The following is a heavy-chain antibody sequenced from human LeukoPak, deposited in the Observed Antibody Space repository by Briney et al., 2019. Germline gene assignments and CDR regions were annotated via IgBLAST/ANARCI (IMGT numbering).Heavy chain of an antibody. CDR2: ISSDGGKK. Sequence: GGSLTQTCLGSRFIPSRDELHEVRPAPAKGLEWVAVISSDGGKKYYADSEKGRFTISRDNSKDTLYLQMNSPRVADTAVYYCARDVAQGGSSYFDYWGQGTLVTVSS. J-gene: IGHJ4*02. CDR1: RFIPSRDE. D-gene: IGHD2-15*01. V-gene: IGHV3-30-3*01. CDR3: ARDVAQGGSSYFDY.